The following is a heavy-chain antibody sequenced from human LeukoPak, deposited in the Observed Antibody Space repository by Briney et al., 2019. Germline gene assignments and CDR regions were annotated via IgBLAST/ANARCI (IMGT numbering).Heavy chain of an antibody. V-gene: IGHV4-30-2*01. CDR1: GGSISSGGYY. CDR2: IYHSGST. D-gene: IGHD3/OR15-3a*01. CDR3: ARTPNVWTDAFDI. Sequence: SETLSLTCTVSGGSISSGGYYWSWIRQPPGKGLEWIGYIYHSGSTYYNPSLKSRVTISVDRSKNQFSLKLSSVTAADTAVYYCARTPNVWTDAFDIWGQGTMVTVSS. J-gene: IGHJ3*02.